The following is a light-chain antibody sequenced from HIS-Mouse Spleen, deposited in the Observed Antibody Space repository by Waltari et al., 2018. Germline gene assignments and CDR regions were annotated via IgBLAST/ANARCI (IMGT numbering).Light chain of an antibody. V-gene: IGLV3-10*01. CDR2: EDS. Sequence: YELTQPPSVSVSPGQTARITCSGYALPKKYAYWYQQKSGQAPLLVIYEDSKRPSGIPERFSGSSSGTMATLTISGAQVEDEADYYCYSTDSSGNHRVFGGGTKLTVL. CDR3: YSTDSSGNHRV. CDR1: ALPKKY. J-gene: IGLJ2*01.